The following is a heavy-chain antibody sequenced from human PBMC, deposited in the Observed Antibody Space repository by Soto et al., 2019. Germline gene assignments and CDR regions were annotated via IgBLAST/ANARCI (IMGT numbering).Heavy chain of an antibody. CDR3: TRFRDDCDC. J-gene: IGHJ3*01. CDR2: IIPIFGTA. Sequence: QVQLVQSGAEVKKPGSSVKVSCKASGGTFSSYAISWVRQAHGQGLEWMGGIIPIFGTANYAQTFQGRVTTTADEYPSTAYMALISLRPADTGVYYCTRFRDDCDCWGEGTMVTVS. V-gene: IGHV1-69*01. D-gene: IGHD3-10*01. CDR1: GGTFSSYA.